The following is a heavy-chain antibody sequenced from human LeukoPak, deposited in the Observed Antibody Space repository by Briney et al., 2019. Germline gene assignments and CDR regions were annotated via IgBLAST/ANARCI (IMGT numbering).Heavy chain of an antibody. CDR3: ARHSLPGTTPFDY. Sequence: ASVNVSCKASGYTFSSYYMHWVRQAPEQGLEWMGVINPSGGSTSYAQRFQGRVTMTRDTSTSTFYTELSSLRSEDTAVYYCARHSLPGTTPFDYWGQGTQVTVSS. V-gene: IGHV1-46*01. CDR2: INPSGGST. CDR1: GYTFSSYY. J-gene: IGHJ4*02. D-gene: IGHD1-1*01.